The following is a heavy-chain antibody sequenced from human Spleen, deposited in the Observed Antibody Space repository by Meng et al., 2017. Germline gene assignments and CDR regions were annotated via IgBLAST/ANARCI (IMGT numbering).Heavy chain of an antibody. D-gene: IGHD2-15*01. CDR2: INGDGRST. J-gene: IGHJ4*02. CDR1: GLTFSSYW. Sequence: GESLRISCAGSGLTFSSYWMHWVRQPAGKGLVWVSRINGDGRSTSYADFLKGRFTISRDNAKNTLYLQMNSLTAEDTAVYYCARDHGYCSGGSCYSAFDYWGQGTLVTVSS. CDR3: ARDHGYCSGGSCYSAFDY. V-gene: IGHV3-74*01.